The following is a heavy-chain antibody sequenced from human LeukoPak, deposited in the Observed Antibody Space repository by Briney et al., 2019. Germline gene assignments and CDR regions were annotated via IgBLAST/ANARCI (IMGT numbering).Heavy chain of an antibody. CDR3: ASDISSSLGAFNI. CDR1: GFTFSSYA. D-gene: IGHD6-6*01. CDR2: ISGSGGST. V-gene: IGHV3-23*01. Sequence: PGGSLRLSCAASGFTFSSYAMSWVRQAPGKGLEWVSAISGSGGSTYYADSVKGRFTISRDNSKNTLYLQMNSLRAEDTAVYYCASDISSSLGAFNIWGQGTMVTVSS. J-gene: IGHJ3*02.